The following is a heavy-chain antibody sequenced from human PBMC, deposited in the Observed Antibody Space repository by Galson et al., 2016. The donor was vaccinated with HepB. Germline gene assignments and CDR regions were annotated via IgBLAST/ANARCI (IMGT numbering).Heavy chain of an antibody. V-gene: IGHV1-18*01. D-gene: IGHD2-2*01. CDR3: ARDPRKIRYQLLEIYYYYYAMDV. CDR1: GYTFTTYG. Sequence: QSGAEVKKPGASVKVSCKASGYTFTTYGISWVRQAPGQGLEWMGWISAYNGNTTYAQKIPGRVTMTPDTSTSTAYMELRSLRPDDPAVYYCARDPRKIRYQLLEIYYYYYAMDVWGQGTTVTVSS. CDR2: ISAYNGNT. J-gene: IGHJ6*02.